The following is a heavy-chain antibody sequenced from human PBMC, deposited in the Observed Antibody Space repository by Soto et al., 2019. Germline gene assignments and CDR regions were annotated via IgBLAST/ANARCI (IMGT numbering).Heavy chain of an antibody. CDR1: GYTFINYY. J-gene: IGHJ4*02. CDR2: FNPTSGST. Sequence: QVQLVQSGAEVKKPGASVKLSCKASGYTFINYYIHWVRQALGQGLEWMGIFNPTSGSTNYAQKFQGRVTLTMDTSTRTVYMELSSLRFDDTAVYYCARDLAAGDYWGQGTLVTVSS. CDR3: ARDLAAGDY. D-gene: IGHD6-13*01. V-gene: IGHV1-46*01.